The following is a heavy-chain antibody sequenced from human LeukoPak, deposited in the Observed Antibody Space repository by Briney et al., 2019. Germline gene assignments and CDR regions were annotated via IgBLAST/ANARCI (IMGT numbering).Heavy chain of an antibody. CDR2: IYYSGST. CDR1: GGSISSGSYY. Sequence: PSETLSLTCTVSGGSISSGSYYWSWIRQPPGKGLEWIGYIYYSGSTNYNPSLKSRVTISVDTSKNRFSLKLSSVTAADTAVYYCARAEDSSGYPDYWGQRTLVTVSS. D-gene: IGHD3-22*01. CDR3: ARAEDSSGYPDY. V-gene: IGHV4-61*01. J-gene: IGHJ4*02.